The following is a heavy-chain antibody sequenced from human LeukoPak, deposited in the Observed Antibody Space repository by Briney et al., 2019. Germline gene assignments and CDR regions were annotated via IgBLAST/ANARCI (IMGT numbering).Heavy chain of an antibody. CDR2: IRTISSHI. V-gene: IGHV3-21*01. CDR3: ARPNEGGDYRQLDY. Sequence: GQSLRLSCAASGLTFSTHSMNWVRQAPGKWLEWVSCIRTISSHIYYADSVKGGFNISRDNAKNSLYLKMNGLRAEDTAVYYCARPNEGGDYRQLDYWGQGTLVTVSS. CDR1: GLTFSTHS. D-gene: IGHD4-17*01. J-gene: IGHJ4*02.